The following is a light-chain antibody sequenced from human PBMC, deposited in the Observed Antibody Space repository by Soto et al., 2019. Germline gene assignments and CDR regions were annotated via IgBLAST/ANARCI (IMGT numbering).Light chain of an antibody. V-gene: IGKV1-5*03. CDR2: KAS. CDR1: QSISTW. CDR3: QQYNSYPWT. J-gene: IGKJ1*01. Sequence: DIQMTQSPSTLSASVGDRVTITCRASQSISTWLSWYQQKPGKAPKVLIYKASNLQSGVSSRFSGSGSGTEFTLTISSLQPDDFATYYCQQYNSYPWTFGQGTKVDIK.